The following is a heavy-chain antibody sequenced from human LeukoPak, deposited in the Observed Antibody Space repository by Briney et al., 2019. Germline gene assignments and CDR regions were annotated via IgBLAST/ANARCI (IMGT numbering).Heavy chain of an antibody. CDR1: GGSISIISYY. V-gene: IGHV4-39*07. D-gene: IGHD3-22*01. CDR3: ARYSETYYDRTTAFDY. Sequence: SETLSLTCTVSGGSISIISYYWGWVRQPPGKGLEWIGSIYYSGSTYYNPSLKSRVTISVDTSKNQFSLKLSSVTAADTAVYYCARYSETYYDRTTAFDYWGQGTLVTVSS. J-gene: IGHJ4*02. CDR2: IYYSGST.